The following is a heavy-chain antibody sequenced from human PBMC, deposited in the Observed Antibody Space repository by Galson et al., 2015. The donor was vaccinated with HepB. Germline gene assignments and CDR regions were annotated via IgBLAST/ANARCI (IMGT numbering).Heavy chain of an antibody. V-gene: IGHV1-24*01. CDR3: ATVDELLWFGESFVGMDV. CDR2: INPNSGET. J-gene: IGHJ6*02. D-gene: IGHD3-10*01. Sequence: WMGWINPNSGETIYAQKFQGRVTMTEDTSTDTAYMELSSLRSEDTAVYYCATVDELLWFGESFVGMDVWGQGTTVTVSS.